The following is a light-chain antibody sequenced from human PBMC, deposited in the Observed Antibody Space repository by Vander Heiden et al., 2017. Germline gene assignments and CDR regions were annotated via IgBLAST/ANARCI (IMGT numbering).Light chain of an antibody. J-gene: IGKJ1*01. CDR1: QSVLYRSNNKNY. CDR3: QQYYSTPRT. V-gene: IGKV4-1*01. CDR2: WAS. Sequence: DIVMTQSPDSLAVSLGERATINCKSSQSVLYRSNNKNYLAWHQQKPGQPPKLLIYWASTRESGVPDRFSGSGSGTDFTLTISSLQAEDVAVYYCQQYYSTPRTFGQGTKVETK.